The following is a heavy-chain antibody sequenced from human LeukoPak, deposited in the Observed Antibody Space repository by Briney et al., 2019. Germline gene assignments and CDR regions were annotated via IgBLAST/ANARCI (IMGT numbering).Heavy chain of an antibody. CDR1: GFTFSSYG. V-gene: IGHV3-23*01. D-gene: IGHD3-16*01. CDR2: ISGSGVNT. Sequence: GGSLRLSCAASGFTFSSYGMTWVRQAPGKGLEWVSAISGSGVNTDHADSVKGRFTISRDNSKNTLYLQMNSLTAEDTAVYYCAKHPSPVFGGGSYFEDWGQGTLVTVSS. J-gene: IGHJ4*02. CDR3: AKHPSPVFGGGSYFED.